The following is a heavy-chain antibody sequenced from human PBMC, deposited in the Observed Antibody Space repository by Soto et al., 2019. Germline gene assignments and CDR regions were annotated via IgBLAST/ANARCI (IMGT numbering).Heavy chain of an antibody. J-gene: IGHJ5*02. V-gene: IGHV3-21*01. Sequence: GGSLRLSCAASGFTFSSYSMNWVRQAPGKGLEWVSSISSSSSYIYYADSVKGRFTISRDNAKNSLYLQMNSLRAEDTAVYYCARDSPYYYGSGRRNWFDPWGQGTLVTVS. D-gene: IGHD3-10*01. CDR3: ARDSPYYYGSGRRNWFDP. CDR1: GFTFSSYS. CDR2: ISSSSSYI.